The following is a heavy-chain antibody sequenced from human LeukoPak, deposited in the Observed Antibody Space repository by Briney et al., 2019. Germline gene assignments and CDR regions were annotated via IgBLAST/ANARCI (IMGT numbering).Heavy chain of an antibody. CDR2: IYYSGST. D-gene: IGHD5-18*01. J-gene: IGHJ4*02. CDR3: ARVGGYSYGRAQEFDY. Sequence: SETLSLTCTVSGGSISSYYWSWIRQPPGKGLEWIGYIYYSGSTYYNPSLKSRVTISVDTSKNQFSLKLSSVTAADTAVYYCARVGGYSYGRAQEFDYWGQGTLVTVSS. CDR1: GGSISSYY. V-gene: IGHV4-59*01.